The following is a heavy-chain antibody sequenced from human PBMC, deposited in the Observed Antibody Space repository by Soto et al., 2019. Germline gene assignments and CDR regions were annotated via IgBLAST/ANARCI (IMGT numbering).Heavy chain of an antibody. J-gene: IGHJ4*02. Sequence: EVQLVESGGGLVKPGGSLRLSCAASGFTFSSYSMNWVRQAPGKGLEWVSSISSSSSYIYYADSVKGRFTISRDNAKNSLYLQMNSLRAEDTAVYYCARDSGGDDYGDPDLNYWGQGTLVTVSS. V-gene: IGHV3-21*01. D-gene: IGHD4-17*01. CDR3: ARDSGGDDYGDPDLNY. CDR2: ISSSSSYI. CDR1: GFTFSSYS.